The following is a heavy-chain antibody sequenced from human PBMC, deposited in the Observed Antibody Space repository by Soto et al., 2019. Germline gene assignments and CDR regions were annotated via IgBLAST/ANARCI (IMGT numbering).Heavy chain of an antibody. J-gene: IGHJ4*02. Sequence: GGSLRLSCAASGFTFDDYAMHWVRQAPGKGLEWVSGISWNSGSIGYADSVKGRFTISRDNAKNSLYLQMNSLRAEDTALYYCAKGFSAHTEYFDYWGQGTLVTVSS. V-gene: IGHV3-9*01. CDR1: GFTFDDYA. CDR2: ISWNSGSI. D-gene: IGHD3-3*02. CDR3: AKGFSAHTEYFDY.